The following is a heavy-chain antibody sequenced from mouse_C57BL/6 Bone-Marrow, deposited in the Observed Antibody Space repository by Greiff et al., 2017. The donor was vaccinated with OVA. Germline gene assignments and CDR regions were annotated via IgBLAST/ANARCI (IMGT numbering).Heavy chain of an antibody. CDR2: INPNYGTT. D-gene: IGHD1-1*01. V-gene: IGHV1-39*01. Sequence: VQLKQSGPELVKPGASVKISCKASGYSFTDYNMNWVKQSNGKSHEWIGVINPNYGTTSYNQKFKGKATLTVDQSSSTAYMQLNSLTSEDSAVYYCARYNYGSSPSYWYFDVWGTGTTVTVSS. J-gene: IGHJ1*03. CDR3: ARYNYGSSPSYWYFDV. CDR1: GYSFTDYN.